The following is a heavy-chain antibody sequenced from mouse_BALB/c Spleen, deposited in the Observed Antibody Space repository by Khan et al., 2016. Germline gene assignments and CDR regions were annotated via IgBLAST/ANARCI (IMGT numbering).Heavy chain of an antibody. CDR2: IDPENGDT. CDR3: NAYDYNNMDY. D-gene: IGHD2-4*01. V-gene: IGHV14-4*02. CDR1: GFNIKDYY. J-gene: IGHJ4*01. Sequence: VQLQQSGAELVRSGASVKLSCTASGFNIKDYYMHWVKQRPEQGLEWIGWIDPENGDTEYAPKFQGTATMTADTSSNTAYLQLRSPTSEDTAGYYCNAYDYNNMDYWDQGTAVPVS.